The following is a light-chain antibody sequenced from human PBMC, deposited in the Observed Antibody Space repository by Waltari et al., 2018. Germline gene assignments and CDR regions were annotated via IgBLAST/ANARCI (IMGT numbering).Light chain of an antibody. V-gene: IGKV2-28*01. Sequence: DIVVTQSPLSLLVTPGEPASIPSRSSQSLLYSNVYNYLDWYLQKPGQSPQLLIYLGSNRASGVPDRFSGSGSGTDFTLKISSVEAEDVGVYYCIQTQQTPLTFGGGTKVEIK. CDR3: IQTQQTPLT. CDR1: QSLLYSNVYNY. J-gene: IGKJ4*01. CDR2: LGS.